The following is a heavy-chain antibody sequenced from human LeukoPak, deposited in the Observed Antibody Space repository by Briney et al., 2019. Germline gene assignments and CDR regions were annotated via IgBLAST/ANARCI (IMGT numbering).Heavy chain of an antibody. D-gene: IGHD1-26*01. Sequence: GGSLRFSGAASGFTFSSYSMNWVRQAPGKGLEWVSYISSSITIYYADSVKGRFTISRDNAKNSLYLQMSSLRAEDTAVYYCASRGSYWGQGTLVTVSS. V-gene: IGHV3-48*04. CDR3: ASRGSY. CDR2: ISSSITI. J-gene: IGHJ4*02. CDR1: GFTFSSYS.